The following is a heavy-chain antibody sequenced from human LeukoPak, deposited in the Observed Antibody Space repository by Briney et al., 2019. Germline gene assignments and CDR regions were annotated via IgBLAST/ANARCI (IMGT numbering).Heavy chain of an antibody. J-gene: IGHJ1*01. D-gene: IGHD2-15*01. CDR2: ISAYNGNT. V-gene: IGHV1-18*01. CDR3: ARVSSCSGGSCYSPYLFQH. CDR1: GYTFTSYG. Sequence: ASVKVSCKASGYTFTSYGISWVRQAPGQGLEWMGWISAYNGNTNYAQKLQGRVTMTPATSTSTAYMELRSLRSDDTAVYYCARVSSCSGGSCYSPYLFQHWGQGTLVTVSS.